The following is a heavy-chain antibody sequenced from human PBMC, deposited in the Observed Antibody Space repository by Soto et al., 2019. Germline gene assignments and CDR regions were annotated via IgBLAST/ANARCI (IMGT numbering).Heavy chain of an antibody. CDR3: ARDPPQFPSAFDI. V-gene: IGHV3-30*03. D-gene: IGHD2-21*01. Sequence: PGGSLRLSCAASGFTFSSYSMNWVRQAPGKGLEWVAVIRNDSSNIYYADSVKGRFTISRDNSKNTLYLQMNSLRAEDTAVYYCARDPPQFPSAFDIWGQGTMVTVSS. CDR1: GFTFSSYS. CDR2: IRNDSSNI. J-gene: IGHJ3*02.